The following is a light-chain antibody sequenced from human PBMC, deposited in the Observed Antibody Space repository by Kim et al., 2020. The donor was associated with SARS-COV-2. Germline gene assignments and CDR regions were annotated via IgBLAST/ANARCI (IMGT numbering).Light chain of an antibody. CDR1: QTVSSNY. Sequence: EIVLTQSPGTLSLSPGERATLSCRASQTVSSNYLAWYQQKPGQAPRLLIYNASNRATGIPDRFSGSGSGTDFTLTISRLEPEDFAVYYCQQYLNSRITFGQGTRLEIK. CDR3: QQYLNSRIT. CDR2: NAS. J-gene: IGKJ5*01. V-gene: IGKV3-20*01.